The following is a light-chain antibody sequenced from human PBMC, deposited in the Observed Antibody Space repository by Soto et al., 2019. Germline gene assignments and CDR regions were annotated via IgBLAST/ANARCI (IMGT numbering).Light chain of an antibody. Sequence: DIQMTQSPSTLSASVGETVTITCRASQSINTCLAWYQQKPGKAPKLLIYDASTLQSGVPSRFSGSGSGTDFTLTISSLQPEDFATYYCQQLDSYPWTFGGGTKVDIK. CDR3: QQLDSYPWT. CDR2: DAS. V-gene: IGKV1-9*01. J-gene: IGKJ4*01. CDR1: QSINTC.